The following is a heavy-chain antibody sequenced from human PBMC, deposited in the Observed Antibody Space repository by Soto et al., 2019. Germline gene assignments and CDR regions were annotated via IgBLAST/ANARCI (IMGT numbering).Heavy chain of an antibody. D-gene: IGHD6-13*01. CDR3: AKDSSPRSRSARMSACEI. CDR1: GFTFSSYA. Sequence: EVQLLESGGGLVQPGGSLRLSCAASGFTFSSYAMSWVRQAPGKGLEWVSAISGSGGSTYYADSVQGRFSISRDNSKSTLYLQMNSVRAEDTAVYYCAKDSSPRSRSARMSACEIWGQGTMVTVSS. CDR2: ISGSGGST. J-gene: IGHJ3*02. V-gene: IGHV3-23*01.